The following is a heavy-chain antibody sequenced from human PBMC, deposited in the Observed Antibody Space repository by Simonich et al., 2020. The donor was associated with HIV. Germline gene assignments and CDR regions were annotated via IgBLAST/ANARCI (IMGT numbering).Heavy chain of an antibody. CDR3: ATSSGWYRIDY. CDR2: IYHSGST. CDR1: GDSISRSNW. V-gene: IGHV4-4*02. Sequence: QVQLQESGPGLVKPSGTLSLTCAVSGDSISRSNWWSWVRQPPGKGLEWVGEIYHSGSTNYNPSLKNPVTISRDKAKNQCSLKLSSVTAADTAVYYCATSSGWYRIDYWGQGTLVIVSS. J-gene: IGHJ4*02. D-gene: IGHD6-19*01.